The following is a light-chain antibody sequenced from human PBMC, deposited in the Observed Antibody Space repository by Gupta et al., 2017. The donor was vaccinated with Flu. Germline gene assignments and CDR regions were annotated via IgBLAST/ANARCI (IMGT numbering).Light chain of an antibody. V-gene: IGLV8-61*01. CDR2: TTN. CDR1: SGSVSTSYY. Sequence: TVVTQEPSFSVSPGGTVTLTCGLSSGSVSTSYYPSWYQQPRGHAPRTLIYTTNTLHSGVPGRFSGSFLGNKAALTITGAQADDESDYYGVLDMGSGMWVFGGGTKLTVL. J-gene: IGLJ3*02. CDR3: VLDMGSGMWV.